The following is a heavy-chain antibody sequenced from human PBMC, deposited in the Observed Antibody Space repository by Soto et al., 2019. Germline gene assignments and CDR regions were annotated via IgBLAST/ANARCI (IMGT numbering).Heavy chain of an antibody. Sequence: QVQLVESGGGVVQPGRSLRLSCAASGFTFSSYGMHWVRQAPGKGLEWVAVISYDGSNKYYADSVKGRFTISRDNSKNTLYLQMNSLRAGDTAVYYCAKGAQYGMDVWGQGTTVTVSS. CDR3: AKGAQYGMDV. V-gene: IGHV3-30*18. CDR1: GFTFSSYG. CDR2: ISYDGSNK. J-gene: IGHJ6*02.